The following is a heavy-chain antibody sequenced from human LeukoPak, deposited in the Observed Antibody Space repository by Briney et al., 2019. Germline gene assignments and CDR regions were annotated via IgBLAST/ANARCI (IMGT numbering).Heavy chain of an antibody. D-gene: IGHD6-13*01. V-gene: IGHV3-66*01. CDR1: GFTFSGYE. CDR3: ARDPIAAADDAFDI. Sequence: GGSLRLSCAASGFTFSGYEMNWVRQAPGKGLEWVSVIYSGGSTYYADSVKGRFTISRDNSKNTLYLQMNSLRAEDTAVYYCARDPIAAADDAFDIWGQGTMVTVSS. CDR2: IYSGGST. J-gene: IGHJ3*02.